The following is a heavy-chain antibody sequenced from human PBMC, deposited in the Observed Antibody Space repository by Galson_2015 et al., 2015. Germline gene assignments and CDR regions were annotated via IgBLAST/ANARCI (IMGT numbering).Heavy chain of an antibody. CDR2: INPSGGST. D-gene: IGHD2-15*01. J-gene: IGHJ2*01. Sequence: SVKVSCKASGYTFTSYYMHWVRQATGQGLEWMGMINPSGGSTIYAQNFQGRVTMTRDTSTTTVYMELTSLRSEDTAVYYCARGRGGYCSGGNCRNYWYFDLWGRGTLVTVSS. CDR3: ARGRGGYCSGGNCRNYWYFDL. V-gene: IGHV1-46*01. CDR1: GYTFTSYY.